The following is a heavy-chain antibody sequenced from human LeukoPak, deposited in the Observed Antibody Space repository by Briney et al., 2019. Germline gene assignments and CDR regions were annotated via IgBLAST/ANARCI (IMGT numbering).Heavy chain of an antibody. D-gene: IGHD2-15*01. Sequence: GGSLRLSCVGSGFTFSTYGIHWVRQASGKGLEWVAIISYDGSGKHYADSVKGRFAISRDNSKNTLYLQMNSLRPEDTAVYYCVRDFTGGSSAFDYWGQGTLVTVSS. CDR2: ISYDGSGK. V-gene: IGHV3-30*19. CDR1: GFTFSTYG. CDR3: VRDFTGGSSAFDY. J-gene: IGHJ4*02.